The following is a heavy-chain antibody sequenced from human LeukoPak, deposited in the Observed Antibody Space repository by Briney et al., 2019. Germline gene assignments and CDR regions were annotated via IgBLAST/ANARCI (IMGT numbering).Heavy chain of an antibody. V-gene: IGHV4-34*01. CDR1: GGSFSGYY. Sequence: PSETLSLTCAVYGGSFSGYYWSWIRQPPGKGLEWIGDINHSGSTNSNPSLKSRVTISVDTSKNQFSLKLSSVTAADTAVYHCARASWGSSVQDYYYYGMDVWGQGTTVTVSS. J-gene: IGHJ6*02. CDR2: INHSGST. CDR3: ARASWGSSVQDYYYYGMDV. D-gene: IGHD3-16*01.